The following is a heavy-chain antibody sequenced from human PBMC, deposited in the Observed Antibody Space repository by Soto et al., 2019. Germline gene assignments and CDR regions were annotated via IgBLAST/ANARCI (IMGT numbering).Heavy chain of an antibody. CDR2: IRRKANSYTT. CDR1: GLIFSDYH. J-gene: IGHJ6*02. CDR3: AMLGGWSGGSSGMDV. V-gene: IGHV3-72*01. Sequence: EVQLVESGGGLVQPGGSLRLSCSASGLIFSDYHMDWVRQAPGQGLEWVGRIRRKANSYTTEYAASVKGRFTISSDASKNSLYLQMNSLKSEDTAVYYCAMLGGWSGGSSGMDVWGQGTTVTVSS. D-gene: IGHD6-19*01.